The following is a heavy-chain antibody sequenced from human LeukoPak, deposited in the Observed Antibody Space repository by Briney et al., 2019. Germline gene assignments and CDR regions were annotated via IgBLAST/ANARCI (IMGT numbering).Heavy chain of an antibody. CDR2: IYYFGNT. V-gene: IGHV4-39*01. Sequence: SETLSLTCTVSGGSISSSDYWWGCIRQPPGKGLEWIGSIYYFGNTHYNPSLKSRVTMSVDMSKNQFSLKLTSVTASDTALYYCARQLGTGRWTFDSWGQGTLVTVSS. CDR3: ARQLGTGRWTFDS. D-gene: IGHD2-8*02. J-gene: IGHJ4*02. CDR1: GGSISSSDYW.